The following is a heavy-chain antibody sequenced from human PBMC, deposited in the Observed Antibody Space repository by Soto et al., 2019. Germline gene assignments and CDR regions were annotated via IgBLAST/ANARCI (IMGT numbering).Heavy chain of an antibody. CDR1: GGPISSSSYY. Sequence: PSETRSLTYTVSGGPISSSSYYLGWIRHPPGKGLEWIGSIYHSGSTYYNPSLKSRVTISVDTSKNQFSLKLSSVTAADTAVYYCARTYGGWLRDMDVWAQGTTVT. J-gene: IGHJ6*02. V-gene: IGHV4-39*01. D-gene: IGHD5-12*01. CDR2: IYHSGST. CDR3: ARTYGGWLRDMDV.